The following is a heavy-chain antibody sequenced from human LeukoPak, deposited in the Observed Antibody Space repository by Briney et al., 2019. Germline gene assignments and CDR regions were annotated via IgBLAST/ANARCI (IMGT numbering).Heavy chain of an antibody. CDR1: GFTFSSYS. V-gene: IGHV3-21*01. J-gene: IGHJ4*02. CDR2: ISSSSSYI. CDR3: ARAPPRFDSSGYYPDY. Sequence: GGSLRLSCAASGFTFSSYSMNWVRQAPGKGLEWVSSISSSSSYIYYADSVKGRFPISRDNAKNSLYLQMNSLRAEDTAVYYCARAPPRFDSSGYYPDYWGQGTLVTVSS. D-gene: IGHD3-22*01.